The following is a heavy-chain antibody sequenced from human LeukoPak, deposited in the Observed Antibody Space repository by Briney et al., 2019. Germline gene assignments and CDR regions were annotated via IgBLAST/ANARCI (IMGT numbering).Heavy chain of an antibody. V-gene: IGHV4-59*01. Sequence: SETLSLTCTVSGGSISTYYWSWIRQPPGKGLEWIGYIDYSGSTNYNPSLKSRVTISVDTSKNQFSLKLSSVTAADTAVYYCARDRGEMATILPPRSPVNELDYWGQGTLVTVSS. D-gene: IGHD5-24*01. CDR3: ARDRGEMATILPPRSPVNELDY. CDR1: GGSISTYY. J-gene: IGHJ4*02. CDR2: IDYSGST.